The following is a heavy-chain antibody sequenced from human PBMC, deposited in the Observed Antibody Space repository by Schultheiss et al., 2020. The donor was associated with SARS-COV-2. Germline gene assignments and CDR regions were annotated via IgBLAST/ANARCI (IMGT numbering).Heavy chain of an antibody. CDR2: ITPILGTA. V-gene: IGHV1-69*13. J-gene: IGHJ6*02. Sequence: SVKVSCKAYGGTFNNYGISWVRQAPGQGLEWMGGITPILGTANYAQKFQGRLTITADESTSTAYMELSSLRSEDTAVYYCAGAPIAAPRRAYYYYGMDVWGQGTTVTVSS. D-gene: IGHD6-13*01. CDR1: GGTFNNYG. CDR3: AGAPIAAPRRAYYYYGMDV.